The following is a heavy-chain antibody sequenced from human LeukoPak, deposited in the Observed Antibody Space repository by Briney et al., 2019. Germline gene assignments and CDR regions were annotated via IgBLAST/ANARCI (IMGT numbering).Heavy chain of an antibody. Sequence: GGSLRLSCAASGFTFDDYAMHWVRQAPGKGLEWVSLITWDAGSTHYADSVKGRFTISRDNSKNSLYLQMNSLRAEDTALYYCAKGTSSWHEFDYWGQGTLVTVSS. CDR2: ITWDAGST. V-gene: IGHV3-43D*03. J-gene: IGHJ4*02. CDR1: GFTFDDYA. D-gene: IGHD6-13*01. CDR3: AKGTSSWHEFDY.